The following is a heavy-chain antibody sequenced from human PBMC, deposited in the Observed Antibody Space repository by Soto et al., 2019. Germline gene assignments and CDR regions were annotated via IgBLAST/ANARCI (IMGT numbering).Heavy chain of an antibody. Sequence: ASVKVSCKASGYTFTSYGISWVRQAPGQGLEWMGWISAYNGNTNYAQKLQGRVTMTTDTSTSTAYMELRSLRSDDTAVYYCARGLPGYFDWLLPFAYWGKGTLVTVSS. CDR1: GYTFTSYG. J-gene: IGHJ4*02. CDR2: ISAYNGNT. V-gene: IGHV1-18*01. D-gene: IGHD3-9*01. CDR3: ARGLPGYFDWLLPFAY.